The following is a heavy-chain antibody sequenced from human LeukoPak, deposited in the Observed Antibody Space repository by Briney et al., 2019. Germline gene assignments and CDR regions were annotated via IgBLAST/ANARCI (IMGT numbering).Heavy chain of an antibody. Sequence: SVKVSCKASGGTFSSYAISWVRQAPGQGIEWMGGIIPIFGTANYAQKFQGRVTITADESTSTAYMELSSLRPEDTAVYYCARVAVGDAFDIWGQGTMVTVSS. V-gene: IGHV1-69*13. CDR1: GGTFSSYA. J-gene: IGHJ3*02. CDR2: IIPIFGTA. D-gene: IGHD2-2*01. CDR3: ARVAVGDAFDI.